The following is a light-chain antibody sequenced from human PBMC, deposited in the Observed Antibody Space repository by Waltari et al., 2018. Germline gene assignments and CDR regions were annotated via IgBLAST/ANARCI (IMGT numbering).Light chain of an antibody. CDR2: AAS. CDR1: QSVDSY. CDR3: QYYGSSRLIT. J-gene: IGKJ4*01. V-gene: IGKV3-20*01. Sequence: EIALTQFPATLSLSPGERATLSCRASQSVDSYLLWYQQRRGQTPRLVMYAASRRATGIPARFSGSGSGTVFTLTINRLEPEDFALYYCQYYGSSRLITFGGGTKVDIK.